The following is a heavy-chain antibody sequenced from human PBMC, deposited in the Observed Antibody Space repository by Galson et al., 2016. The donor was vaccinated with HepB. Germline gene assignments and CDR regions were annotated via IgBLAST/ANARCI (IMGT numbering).Heavy chain of an antibody. CDR2: MLSDADNK. J-gene: IGHJ5*02. V-gene: IGHV3-33*01. D-gene: IGHD3-16*01. Sequence: SLRLSCAASGFIFSNFGSHWVRQAPGKGLEWVAVMLSDADNKYYAESVKGRFTISRDNSKNTLYLQMNSLRAEDTAVYYCARDLFLGGPVRDPWGQGTLVIVSS. CDR1: GFIFSNFG. CDR3: ARDLFLGGPVRDP.